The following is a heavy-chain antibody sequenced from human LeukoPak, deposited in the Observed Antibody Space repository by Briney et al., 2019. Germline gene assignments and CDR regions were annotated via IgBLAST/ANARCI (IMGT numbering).Heavy chain of an antibody. Sequence: GRSLRLSCAASGFTFSSYAMHWVRQAPGKGLEWVAVISYDGSNEYYADSVKGRFTISRDNSKNTLYLQVNSLRAEDTAVYYCAKDLWFGELVRRTPDHWGQGTLVTVSS. D-gene: IGHD3-10*01. V-gene: IGHV3-30*18. J-gene: IGHJ4*02. CDR2: ISYDGSNE. CDR1: GFTFSSYA. CDR3: AKDLWFGELVRRTPDH.